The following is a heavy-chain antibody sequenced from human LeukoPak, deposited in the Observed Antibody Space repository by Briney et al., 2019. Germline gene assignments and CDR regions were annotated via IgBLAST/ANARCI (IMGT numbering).Heavy chain of an antibody. V-gene: IGHV3-9*01. CDR2: ISWNSGSI. CDR3: AKAKYSSGQDAFDI. J-gene: IGHJ3*02. CDR1: GFTFDDYA. Sequence: PGRSLRLSCAASGFTFDDYAMPWVRQAPGKGLEWVSGISWNSGSIGYAGSVKGRFTISRDNAKNSLYLQMNSLRAEDTALYYCAKAKYSSGQDAFDIWGQGTMVTVSS. D-gene: IGHD6-19*01.